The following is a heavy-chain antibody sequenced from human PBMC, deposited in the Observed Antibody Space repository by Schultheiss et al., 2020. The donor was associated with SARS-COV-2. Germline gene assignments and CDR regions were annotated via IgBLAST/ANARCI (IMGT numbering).Heavy chain of an antibody. V-gene: IGHV3-74*01. CDR3: ARPYDSSGDYFDY. Sequence: GGSLRLSCAASGFTFSSYSMNWVRQAPGKGLEWVSRITPDGSGTTYADSVRGRFTISRDNAQNTVYLQMNSLRAEDTAVYYCARPYDSSGDYFDYWGQGTLVTVSS. D-gene: IGHD3-22*01. CDR1: GFTFSSYS. J-gene: IGHJ4*02. CDR2: ITPDGSGT.